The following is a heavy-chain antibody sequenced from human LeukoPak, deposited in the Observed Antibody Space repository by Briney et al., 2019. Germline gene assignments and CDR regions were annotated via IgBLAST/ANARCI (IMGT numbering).Heavy chain of an antibody. D-gene: IGHD1-14*01. CDR1: GFTFSSCA. V-gene: IGHV3-23*01. J-gene: IGHJ4*02. Sequence: LRLSRPASGFTFSSCAMTWVRQAPGQGLDWVASITGDGTRTYYTDSVKGRFTISRDNSKNTLYLQMNSLRADETAIYYCASRPRADMGPLDYWGQGTLVTVST. CDR2: ITGDGTRT. CDR3: ASRPRADMGPLDY.